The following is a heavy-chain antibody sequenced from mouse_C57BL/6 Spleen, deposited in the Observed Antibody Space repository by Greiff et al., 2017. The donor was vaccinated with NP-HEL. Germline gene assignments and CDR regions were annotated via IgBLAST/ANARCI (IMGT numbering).Heavy chain of an antibody. CDR1: GYAFSSSW. J-gene: IGHJ4*01. D-gene: IGHD3-3*01. Sequence: QVQLQQSGPELVKPGASVKISCTASGYAFSSSWMHWVKQRPGKGLEWIGRIYPGDGDTNYNGTFKGKATLTADQSSSTAYMQLSSLTSEDSAVDFCARAEGMDYWGQGTSVTVSS. V-gene: IGHV1-82*01. CDR3: ARAEGMDY. CDR2: IYPGDGDT.